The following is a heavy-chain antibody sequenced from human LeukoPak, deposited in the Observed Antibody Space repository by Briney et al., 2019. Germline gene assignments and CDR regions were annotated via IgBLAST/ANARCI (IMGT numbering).Heavy chain of an antibody. J-gene: IGHJ5*02. Sequence: ASVKVSCKVTGYTLSDISMHWVRQAPGQGLEWMGIINPSGGSTSYAQKFQGRVTMTRDMSTSTDYMELSSLRSEDTAVYYCARDNSVEDTAWWFDPWGQGTLVTVSS. D-gene: IGHD4-23*01. CDR2: INPSGGST. CDR3: ARDNSVEDTAWWFDP. CDR1: GYTLSDIS. V-gene: IGHV1-46*01.